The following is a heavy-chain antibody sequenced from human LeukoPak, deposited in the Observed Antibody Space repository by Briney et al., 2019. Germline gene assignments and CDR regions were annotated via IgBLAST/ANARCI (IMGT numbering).Heavy chain of an antibody. CDR3: AGGYMVRHAFDI. CDR1: GGSISSYY. V-gene: IGHV4-59*01. D-gene: IGHD5-12*01. Sequence: SETLSLTCTVSGGSISSYYWSWIRQPQGKGLEWIGYIYYSGSTNYNPSLKSRVTISVDTSKNQFSLKLSSVTAADTAVYYCAGGYMVRHAFDIWGQGTMVTVSS. J-gene: IGHJ3*02. CDR2: IYYSGST.